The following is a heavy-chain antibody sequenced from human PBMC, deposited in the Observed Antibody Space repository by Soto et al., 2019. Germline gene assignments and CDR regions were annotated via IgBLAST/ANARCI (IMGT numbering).Heavy chain of an antibody. Sequence: QVQLQESGPGLVKPSETLSLTCTVSGGSISSYYWSWIRQPPGKGLEWIGYISYSGSTNYNPSLKSRVTISVDTSKNQFSLKLSSVTSADTAVYYCARRYGSAIDYWGQGTLVTVSS. V-gene: IGHV4-59*08. J-gene: IGHJ4*02. CDR1: GGSISSYY. D-gene: IGHD1-26*01. CDR3: ARRYGSAIDY. CDR2: ISYSGST.